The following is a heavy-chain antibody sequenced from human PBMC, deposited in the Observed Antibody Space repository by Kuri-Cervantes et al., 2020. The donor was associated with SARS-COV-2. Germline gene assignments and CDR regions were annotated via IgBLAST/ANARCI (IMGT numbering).Heavy chain of an antibody. D-gene: IGHD4-17*01. CDR1: GGSISSSSYY. J-gene: IGHJ4*02. V-gene: IGHV4-39*01. CDR2: IYYSGNT. CDR3: AKHVYGDYRTFDY. Sequence: WGTLRLSCTVSGGSISSSSYYWGWIRQPPGEGLEWIGSIYYSGNTYYNPSLKSRATILVYTSQNQFSLKLDSMTASDTAVYYCAKHVYGDYRTFDYWGQGTLVTVSS.